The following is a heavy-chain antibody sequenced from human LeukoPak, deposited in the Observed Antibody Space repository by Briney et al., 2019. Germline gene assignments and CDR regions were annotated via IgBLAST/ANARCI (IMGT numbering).Heavy chain of an antibody. CDR2: ISAYNGNT. D-gene: IGHD1-26*01. Sequence: ASVKVSCKASGYTFTSYGISWVRQAPGQGLEWMGWISAYNGNTNYAQKLQGRVTMATDTSTSTAYMELRSLRSDDAAVYYCVRELLGVTFDYWGQGTLVTVSS. J-gene: IGHJ4*02. CDR3: VRELLGVTFDY. CDR1: GYTFTSYG. V-gene: IGHV1-18*01.